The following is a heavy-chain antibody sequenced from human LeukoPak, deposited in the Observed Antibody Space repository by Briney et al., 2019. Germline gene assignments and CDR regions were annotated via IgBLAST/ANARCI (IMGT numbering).Heavy chain of an antibody. Sequence: GGSLRLSCAASGFTFSNHAMSWVRHIPGKGLAWVSSISGSGGSTYYANFVKGRSTISRDNSKNTVDLVMDDLRAEDTAVYYCARDGGQSGYSSSWSLDHWGQGTLVTVSS. D-gene: IGHD6-13*01. CDR3: ARDGGQSGYSSSWSLDH. CDR2: ISGSGGST. V-gene: IGHV3-23*01. J-gene: IGHJ4*02. CDR1: GFTFSNHA.